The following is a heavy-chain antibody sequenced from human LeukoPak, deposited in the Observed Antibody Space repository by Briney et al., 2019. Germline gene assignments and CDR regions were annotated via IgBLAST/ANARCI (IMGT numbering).Heavy chain of an antibody. CDR1: GGSISSYY. J-gene: IGHJ6*03. D-gene: IGHD4-17*01. CDR2: ISYSGST. Sequence: SETLSLTCTVSGGSISSYYWSWLRQPPGKGLEWLGYISYSGSTSYIPSLKSRVTISVDTSKNQFSLKVSSVTAADTAVYYCARTPKTVKNYYYMDVWGKGTTVTISS. CDR3: ARTPKTVKNYYYMDV. V-gene: IGHV4-59*01.